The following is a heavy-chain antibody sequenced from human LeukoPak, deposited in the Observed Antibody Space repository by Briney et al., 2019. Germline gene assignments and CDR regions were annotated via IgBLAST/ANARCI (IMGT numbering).Heavy chain of an antibody. J-gene: IGHJ4*02. D-gene: IGHD3-10*01. CDR2: ISSSSSTI. Sequence: GGSLRLSCAASGFTFSSYEMNWVRQAPGKGLEWVSYISSSSSTIYYTDSVKGRFTISRDNAKDSLYLQMNSLRAEDTAVYYCAGGSPPTYWGQGTLVTFSS. CDR1: GFTFSSYE. V-gene: IGHV3-48*03. CDR3: AGGSPPTY.